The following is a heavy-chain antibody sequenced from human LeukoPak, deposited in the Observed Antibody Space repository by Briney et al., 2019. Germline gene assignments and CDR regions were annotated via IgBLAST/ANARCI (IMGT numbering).Heavy chain of an antibody. CDR2: FDPEDGET. Sequence: ASVKVSCKVSGYTLTELSMHWVRQAPGKGLEWMGGFDPEDGETIYAQKFQGRVTMTEDTSTDTAYMELSSLRSEDTAVYYCARAPRYNWNYPTSYYFDYWGQGTLVTVSS. V-gene: IGHV1-24*01. CDR3: ARAPRYNWNYPTSYYFDY. J-gene: IGHJ4*02. CDR1: GYTLTELS. D-gene: IGHD1-7*01.